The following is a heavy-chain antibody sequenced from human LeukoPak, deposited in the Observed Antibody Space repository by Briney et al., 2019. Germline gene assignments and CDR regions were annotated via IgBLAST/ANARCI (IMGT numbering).Heavy chain of an antibody. V-gene: IGHV3-30-3*02. CDR3: AKITRDGYNEDFDI. CDR2: ISDDGSKK. CDR1: GFTFSNLA. D-gene: IGHD5-24*01. J-gene: IGHJ3*02. Sequence: GSLRLSCAASGFTFSNLALHWVRQAPGKGLEWVAVISDDGSKKYYADSLKGRVTISRDNAKNSLYLQMNSLRAEDTALYYCAKITRDGYNEDFDIWGQGTMVTVSS.